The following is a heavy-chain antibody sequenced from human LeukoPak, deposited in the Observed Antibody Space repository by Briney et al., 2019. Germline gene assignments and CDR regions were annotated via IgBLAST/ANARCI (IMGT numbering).Heavy chain of an antibody. Sequence: GESLKISFKGSGXSFTSYCIGWVRQMPGKGLEWMGIIYPGDSDTRYSPSFQGQVTISADKSISTAYLQWSSLKASDTAMYYSARLETVGAPTGTDAFDIWGQGTMVTVSS. CDR2: IYPGDSDT. J-gene: IGHJ3*02. V-gene: IGHV5-51*01. D-gene: IGHD1-26*01. CDR3: ARLETVGAPTGTDAFDI. CDR1: GXSFTSYC.